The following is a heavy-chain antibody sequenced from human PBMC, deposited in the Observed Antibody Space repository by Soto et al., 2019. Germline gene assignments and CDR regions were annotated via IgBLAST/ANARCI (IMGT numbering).Heavy chain of an antibody. Sequence: EVQLVESGGGLVQPGRSLRLSCAASGFTFDDFAMHWVRQAPGKGLEWVSGISWNSAMIGYVDSVKGRFTISRDNAKNSLYLQMNSLRPEDTALYFCAKDNRADRGAFDYWGQGTLVSVFS. CDR1: GFTFDDFA. J-gene: IGHJ4*02. V-gene: IGHV3-9*01. CDR2: ISWNSAMI. CDR3: AKDNRADRGAFDY. D-gene: IGHD3-10*01.